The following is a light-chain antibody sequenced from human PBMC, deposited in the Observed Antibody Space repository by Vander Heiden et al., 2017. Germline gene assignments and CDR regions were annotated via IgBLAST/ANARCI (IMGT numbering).Light chain of an antibody. J-gene: IGKJ1*01. CDR3: QQSYSTHRT. Sequence: DIQLTQSPSSLSASVGDRVTITCRASQNISSYLNWYQQKPGKAPKLLIYAAASLQRRVPSRFSGSGSGTDFTLTISSLQPEDFATYYCQQSYSTHRTFGQGTKVEIK. V-gene: IGKV1-39*01. CDR1: QNISSY. CDR2: AAA.